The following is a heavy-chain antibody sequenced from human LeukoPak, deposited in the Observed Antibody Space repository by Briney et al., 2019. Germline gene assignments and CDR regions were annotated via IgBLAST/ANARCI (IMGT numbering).Heavy chain of an antibody. CDR2: IYYSGST. CDR3: ARDRIVETIVSPRGFDP. J-gene: IGHJ5*02. D-gene: IGHD3-22*01. CDR1: GGSISSSSYY. V-gene: IGHV4-39*07. Sequence: SETLSLTCTVSGGSISSSSYYWGWIRQPPGKGLEWIGSIYYSGSTYYNPSLKSRVTISVDTSKNQFSLKLSSVTAADTAVYYCARDRIVETIVSPRGFDPWGQGTLVTVSS.